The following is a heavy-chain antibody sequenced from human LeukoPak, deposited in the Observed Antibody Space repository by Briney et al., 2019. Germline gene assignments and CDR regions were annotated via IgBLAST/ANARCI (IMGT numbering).Heavy chain of an antibody. CDR1: DGSFSGYY. J-gene: IGHJ4*02. CDR3: ARAGQFDSLDY. V-gene: IGHV4-34*01. Sequence: SETLSLTCAGYDGSFSGYYWSWIRQPPGKGLEWIGEINHSGSTNYNPSLKSRVTISVDTSKNQFSLKLSSVTAADTAVYYCARAGQFDSLDYWGQGTLVTVSS. D-gene: IGHD3-22*01. CDR2: INHSGST.